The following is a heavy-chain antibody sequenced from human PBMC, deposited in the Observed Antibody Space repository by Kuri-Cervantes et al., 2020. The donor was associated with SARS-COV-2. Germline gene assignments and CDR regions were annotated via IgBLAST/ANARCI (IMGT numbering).Heavy chain of an antibody. Sequence: LSLTCAASGFTFSSYAMHWVRQAPGKGLEWVAVISYGGSNKYYVDSVKGRFTISRDNSKNTLYLQMNSLRAEDTAVYYCAKDSRSAHELLWFGEIHWNWSDPWGQGTLVTVSS. CDR3: AKDSRSAHELLWFGEIHWNWSDP. D-gene: IGHD3-10*01. CDR2: ISYGGSNK. V-gene: IGHV3-30-3*01. CDR1: GFTFSSYA. J-gene: IGHJ5*02.